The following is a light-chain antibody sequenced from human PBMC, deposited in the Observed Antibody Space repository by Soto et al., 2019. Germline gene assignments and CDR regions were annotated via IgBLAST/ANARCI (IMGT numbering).Light chain of an antibody. CDR3: CSYAGGSSMV. V-gene: IGLV2-23*01. CDR2: EGS. J-gene: IGLJ3*02. Sequence: QSVLTQPASVSGSPGQPITISCTGTTSDVGSYKFVSWYQHRPGKAPKVIIYEGSKRPSGVSSRFSGSKSGNTASLTISGLQADDDADYYCCSYAGGSSMVFGGGTKVTVL. CDR1: TSDVGSYKF.